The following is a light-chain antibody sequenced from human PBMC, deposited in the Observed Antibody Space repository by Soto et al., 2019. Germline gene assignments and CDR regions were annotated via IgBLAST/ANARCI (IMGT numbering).Light chain of an antibody. CDR1: SSNIGNNY. CDR3: GTWDSSLSAKV. J-gene: IGLJ2*01. V-gene: IGLV1-51*01. Sequence: ISCSGSSSNIGNNYVSWYQQLPGTAPKLLIYDNNKRPSGIPDRFSGSKSGTSATLGITGLQTGDEADYYCGTWDSSLSAKVFGGGTKLTVL. CDR2: DNN.